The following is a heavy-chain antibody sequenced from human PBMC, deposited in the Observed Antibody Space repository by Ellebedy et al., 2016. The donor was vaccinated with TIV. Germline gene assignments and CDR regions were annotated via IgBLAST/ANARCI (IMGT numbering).Heavy chain of an antibody. CDR1: GFTFSSYA. D-gene: IGHD5-18*01. V-gene: IGHV3-64D*06. CDR3: VKGYSYGCYDAFDI. J-gene: IGHJ3*02. CDR2: ISSNGGST. Sequence: GGSLRLSXSASGFTFSSYAMHWVRQAPGKGLEYVSAISSNGGSTYYADSVKGRFTISRDNSKNTLYLQMSSLRAEDTAVYYCVKGYSYGCYDAFDIWGQGTMVTVSS.